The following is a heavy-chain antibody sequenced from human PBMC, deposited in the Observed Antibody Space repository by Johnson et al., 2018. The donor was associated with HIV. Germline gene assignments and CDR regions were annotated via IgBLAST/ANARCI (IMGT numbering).Heavy chain of an antibody. D-gene: IGHD5-18*01. Sequence: QVQLVESGGGVVQPGGSLRLSCAASGFTFNTYGMHWVRQAPGKGLEWVAFIRYDGSNKYYADSVKGRFTISRDNSKNTLYLQMNSLRAEDTAVYYCAKGGGQLWFYIAFDIWGQGTMVTVSS. CDR2: IRYDGSNK. CDR3: AKGGGQLWFYIAFDI. V-gene: IGHV3-30*02. J-gene: IGHJ3*02. CDR1: GFTFNTYG.